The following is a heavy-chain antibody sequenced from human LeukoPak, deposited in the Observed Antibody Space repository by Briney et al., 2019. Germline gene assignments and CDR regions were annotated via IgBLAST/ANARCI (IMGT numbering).Heavy chain of an antibody. CDR2: INPNSGGT. Sequence: ASAKVSCKASGYTFTGYYMHWVRQAPGQGLEWMGRINPNSGGTNYAQKFQGRVTMTRDTSISTAYMELSRLRSDDTAVYYCARERKYYYDSSGPLGDWGQGTLVTVSS. D-gene: IGHD3-22*01. J-gene: IGHJ4*02. V-gene: IGHV1-2*06. CDR3: ARERKYYYDSSGPLGD. CDR1: GYTFTGYY.